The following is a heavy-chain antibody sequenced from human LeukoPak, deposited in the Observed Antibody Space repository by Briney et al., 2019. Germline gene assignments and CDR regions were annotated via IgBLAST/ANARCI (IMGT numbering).Heavy chain of an antibody. CDR1: GFTFSSYA. D-gene: IGHD4-17*01. CDR2: ISYDGSNK. V-gene: IGHV3-30-3*01. J-gene: IGHJ4*02. CDR3: AREGIYGDYGSDY. Sequence: LGRSLRLSCAASGFTFSSYAMHWVRQAPGKGLEWVAVISYDGSNKYYADSVKGRFTISRDNSKNTLYLQMNSLRAEDTAVYYCAREGIYGDYGSDYWGQGTLVTVSS.